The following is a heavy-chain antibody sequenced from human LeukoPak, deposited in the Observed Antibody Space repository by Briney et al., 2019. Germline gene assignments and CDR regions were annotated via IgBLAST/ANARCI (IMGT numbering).Heavy chain of an antibody. CDR1: GFTFSSYS. J-gene: IGHJ4*02. CDR2: ISSSSSYI. Sequence: GGSLRLSCAASGFTFSSYSMNWVRQAPGKGLEWVSSISSSSSYIYYADSVKGRFTISRDNAKNSLYPQMNSLRAEDTAVYYCATGGYYDSSANYYWGQGTLVTVSS. CDR3: ATGGYYDSSANYY. D-gene: IGHD3-22*01. V-gene: IGHV3-21*01.